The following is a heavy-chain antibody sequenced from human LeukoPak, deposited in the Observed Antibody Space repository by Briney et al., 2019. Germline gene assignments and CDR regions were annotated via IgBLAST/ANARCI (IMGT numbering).Heavy chain of an antibody. CDR3: AATRRGPAVIF. CDR2: IYYSGST. Sequence: SETLSLTCTVSGASISSYYWSWIRQPPGKELEWIGYIYYSGSTTYNPSLNSRVTISVDTSKNHFSLKLSSVTAADTAVYFCAATRRGPAVIFWGQGTLVTVSS. J-gene: IGHJ4*02. CDR1: GASISSYY. V-gene: IGHV4-59*01. D-gene: IGHD2-15*01.